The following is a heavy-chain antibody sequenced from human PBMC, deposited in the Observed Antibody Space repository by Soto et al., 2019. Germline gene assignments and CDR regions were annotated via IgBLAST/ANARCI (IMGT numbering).Heavy chain of an antibody. CDR3: AKALFPLGRTVLRFLEWPPSY. V-gene: IGHV3-43*01. CDR1: GFTFDDYT. Sequence: PGGSLRPSCAASGFTFDDYTMHWVRQAPGKGLEWVSLISWDGGSTYYADSVKGRFTISRDNSKNSLYLQMNSLRTEDTALYYCAKALFPLGRTVLRFLEWPPSYWGQGT. J-gene: IGHJ4*02. D-gene: IGHD3-3*01. CDR2: ISWDGGST.